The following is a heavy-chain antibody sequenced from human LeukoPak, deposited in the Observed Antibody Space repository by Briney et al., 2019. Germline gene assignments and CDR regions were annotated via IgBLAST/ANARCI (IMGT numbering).Heavy chain of an antibody. Sequence: GGSLRLSCAASGFSVSSNYMSWVRQAPGKGLEWVSSVSSSSSYIYYADSVKGRFTISRDNAKNSLYLQMNSLRAEDTAVYYCARDREGATLNDAFDIWGQGTMVTVSS. CDR2: VSSSSSYI. V-gene: IGHV3-21*01. J-gene: IGHJ3*02. CDR3: ARDREGATLNDAFDI. CDR1: GFSVSSNY. D-gene: IGHD1-26*01.